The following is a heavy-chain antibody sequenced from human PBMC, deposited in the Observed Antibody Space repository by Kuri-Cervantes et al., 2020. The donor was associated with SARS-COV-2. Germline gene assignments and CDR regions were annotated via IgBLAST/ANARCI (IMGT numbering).Heavy chain of an antibody. CDR2: TYYRSKWYN. J-gene: IGHJ6*02. CDR3: ARDRSIFGVVTPRMDYYYGMDV. CDR1: GDSVSSNSAA. D-gene: IGHD3-3*01. V-gene: IGHV6-1*01. Sequence: SQTLSLTCAISGDSVSSNSAAWNWIRQSPSRGLEWLGRTYYRSKWYNDYAVSVKSRITINPDTSKNQFSLQLNSVTPEDTAVYYCARDRSIFGVVTPRMDYYYGMDVRGQGTTVTVSS.